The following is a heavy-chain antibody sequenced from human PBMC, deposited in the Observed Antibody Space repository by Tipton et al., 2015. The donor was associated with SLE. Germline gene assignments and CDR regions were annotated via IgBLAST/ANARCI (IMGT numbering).Heavy chain of an antibody. D-gene: IGHD4-23*01. Sequence: SGFTFSDYGMHWVRQAPGKGLECVAFIRYDGSIKDYADSVKGRFTISRDNSKNTLYLRMNSLRIEDTAVYYCAKVVKEPPSFAFDMWGQGTMVTVSS. V-gene: IGHV3-30*02. CDR1: GFTFSDYG. CDR3: AKVVKEPPSFAFDM. J-gene: IGHJ3*02. CDR2: IRYDGSIK.